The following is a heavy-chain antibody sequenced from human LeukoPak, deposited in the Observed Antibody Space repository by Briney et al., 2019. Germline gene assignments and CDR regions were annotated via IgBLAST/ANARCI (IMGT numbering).Heavy chain of an antibody. CDR3: ARSYSGYDRNNLDY. CDR1: GGSFSGYY. V-gene: IGHV4-34*01. CDR2: INHSGST. D-gene: IGHD5-12*01. J-gene: IGHJ4*02. Sequence: SETLSLTCAVYGGSFSGYYWSWIRQPPGKGLEWIGEINHSGSTNYNPSLKSRVTISVDTSKNQFSLKLSSVTAADTAVYYCARSYSGYDRNNLDYWGQGTLVTVSS.